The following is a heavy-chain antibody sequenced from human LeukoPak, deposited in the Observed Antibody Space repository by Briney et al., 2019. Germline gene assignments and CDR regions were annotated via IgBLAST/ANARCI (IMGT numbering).Heavy chain of an antibody. D-gene: IGHD3-10*01. J-gene: IGHJ2*01. CDR3: AREELRATDWYFDL. Sequence: ASXKVSCKASGGTFSSYAISWVRQAPGQGLEWMGGIIPIFGTANYAQKFQGRVTITTDESTSTAYMELSSLRSEDTAVYYCAREELRATDWYFDLWGRGTLVTVSS. CDR1: GGTFSSYA. CDR2: IIPIFGTA. V-gene: IGHV1-69*05.